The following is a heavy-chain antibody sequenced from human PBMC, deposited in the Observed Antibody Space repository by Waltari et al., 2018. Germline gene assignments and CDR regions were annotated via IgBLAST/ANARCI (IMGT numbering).Heavy chain of an antibody. CDR3: ASGDYGGNVDAFDI. CDR2: IWYDGSNK. CDR1: GFTFSSYG. J-gene: IGHJ3*02. V-gene: IGHV3-33*01. D-gene: IGHD4-17*01. Sequence: QVQLVESGGGVVKPGRSLRLSCAASGFTFSSYGMHWVRQAPGKGLEWVAVIWYDGSNKYYADSVKGRFTISRDNSKNTLYLQMNSLRAEDTAVYYCASGDYGGNVDAFDIWGQGTMVTVSS.